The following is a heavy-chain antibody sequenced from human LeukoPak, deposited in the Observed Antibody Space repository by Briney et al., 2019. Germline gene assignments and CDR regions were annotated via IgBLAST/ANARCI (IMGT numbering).Heavy chain of an antibody. CDR2: ITTRSSYI. D-gene: IGHD6-13*01. V-gene: IGHV3-21*01. J-gene: IGHJ5*02. CDR1: GFTFSSYS. CDR3: ARDPAAAGSVWLDP. Sequence: GGSLRLSCAASGFTFSSYSMNWVRQAPGTGLEWVSSITTRSSYIYYADSVKGRFTISRDDAKSSLYLQMSSLRAEDTAVYYCARDPAAAGSVWLDPWGQGILVTVSS.